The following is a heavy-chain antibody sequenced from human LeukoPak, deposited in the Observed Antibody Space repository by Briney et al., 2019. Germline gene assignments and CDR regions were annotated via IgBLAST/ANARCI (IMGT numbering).Heavy chain of an antibody. V-gene: IGHV3-23*01. J-gene: IGHJ4*02. CDR3: AKDLWGPSAY. D-gene: IGHD1-26*01. Sequence: GGSLRLSCAVSGFTFSSYAMSWVRQAPGKGLEWVSGISGSGDGTYYADSVKGRFTISRDNSKNTLYLQVNSLRVEDTAVYYCAKDLWGPSAYWGQGTLVTVSS. CDR1: GFTFSSYA. CDR2: ISGSGDGT.